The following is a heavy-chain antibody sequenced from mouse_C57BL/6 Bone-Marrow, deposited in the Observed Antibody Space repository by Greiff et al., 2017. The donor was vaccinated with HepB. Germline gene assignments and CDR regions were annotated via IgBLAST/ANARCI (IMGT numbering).Heavy chain of an antibody. D-gene: IGHD1-1*01. CDR3: ARRDGSSYDFDY. J-gene: IGHJ2*01. CDR1: GYTFTSYG. V-gene: IGHV1-81*01. Sequence: QVQLQQSGAELARPGASVKLSCKASGYTFTSYGISWVKQRTGQGLEWIGEIYPRSGNTYYNEKFKGKATLTADKYSSTAYMELRSLTSEDSAVYFCARRDGSSYDFDYWGQGTTLTVSS. CDR2: IYPRSGNT.